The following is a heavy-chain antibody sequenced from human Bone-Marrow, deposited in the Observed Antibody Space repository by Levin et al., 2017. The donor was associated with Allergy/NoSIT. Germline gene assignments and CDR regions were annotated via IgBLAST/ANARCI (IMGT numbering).Heavy chain of an antibody. D-gene: IGHD3-22*01. CDR1: GYTFTSYD. J-gene: IGHJ6*02. CDR3: AREIIVVINPNYYYGMDV. CDR2: MNPNSGNT. V-gene: IGHV1-8*01. Sequence: GGSLRLSCKASGYTFTSYDISWVRQATGQGLEWMGWMNPNSGNTGYAQKFQGRVTLTRNTSMNTAYMELSSLRSEDTAVYYCAREIIVVINPNYYYGMDVWGQGTTVTVSS.